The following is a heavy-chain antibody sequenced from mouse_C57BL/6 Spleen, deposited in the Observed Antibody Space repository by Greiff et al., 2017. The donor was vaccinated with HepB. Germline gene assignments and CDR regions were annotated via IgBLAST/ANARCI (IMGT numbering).Heavy chain of an antibody. CDR3: ARESYDYDGIDY. Sequence: VQLQQSGTELVKPGASVKLSCKASGYTFTSYWMHWVKQRPGQGLEWIGNINPSNGGTNYNEKFKSKATLTVDKSSSTAYMQLSSLTSEDSAVYYCARESYDYDGIDYWGQGTTLTVSS. V-gene: IGHV1-53*01. D-gene: IGHD2-4*01. CDR1: GYTFTSYW. J-gene: IGHJ2*01. CDR2: INPSNGGT.